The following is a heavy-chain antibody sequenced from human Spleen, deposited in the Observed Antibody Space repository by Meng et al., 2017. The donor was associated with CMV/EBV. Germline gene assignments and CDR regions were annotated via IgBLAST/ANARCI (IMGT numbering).Heavy chain of an antibody. Sequence: VQLPAPCPGLVKPSGILSLTSTVSGGSIRRYYRSWIRQPAGKGLEWIGRIYTSGSTNYNPSLKSRVTMSVDTSKNQFSLKLSSVTAADTAVYYCARGKGYSSGHWDYWGQGTLVTVSS. V-gene: IGHV4-4*07. CDR1: GGSIRRYY. J-gene: IGHJ4*02. D-gene: IGHD6-19*01. CDR3: ARGKGYSSGHWDY. CDR2: IYTSGST.